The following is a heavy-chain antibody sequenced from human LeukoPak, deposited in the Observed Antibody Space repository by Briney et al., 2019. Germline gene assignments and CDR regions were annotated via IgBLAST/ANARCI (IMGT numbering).Heavy chain of an antibody. CDR1: GFTFSSYS. J-gene: IGHJ4*02. CDR2: ISSSSSYI. V-gene: IGHV3-21*01. D-gene: IGHD4-11*01. CDR3: ARASNYGGGFDY. Sequence: GGSLRLSCAASGFTFSSYSMNWVRQAPGKGLEWVSSISSSSSYIHYADSVKGRFTISRDNAKNSLYLQMNSLRAEDTAVYYCARASNYGGGFDYWGQGTLVTVSS.